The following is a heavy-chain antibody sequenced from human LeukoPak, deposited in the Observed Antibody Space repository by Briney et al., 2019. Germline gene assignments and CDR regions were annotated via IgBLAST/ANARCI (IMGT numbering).Heavy chain of an antibody. D-gene: IGHD6-19*01. CDR3: AKANGWYGRGYFDL. Sequence: GGALRLSCAASRFTFSSYAMHGVRQAPGKGREWVSVIYSDGRTYYADSRKCRVTISKDKSKNTLHLETNSLRSEGTGVYYCAKANGWYGRGYFDLWGRGTLVSVSS. CDR2: IYSDGRT. J-gene: IGHJ2*01. V-gene: IGHV3-NL1*01. CDR1: RFTFSSYA.